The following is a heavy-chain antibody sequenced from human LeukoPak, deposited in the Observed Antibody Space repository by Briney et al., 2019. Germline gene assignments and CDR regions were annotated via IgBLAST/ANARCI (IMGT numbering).Heavy chain of an antibody. CDR3: ARAYSSSSTPYYYYYMDV. CDR2: ISSSGSSI. CDR1: GFTFSSYS. J-gene: IGHJ6*03. D-gene: IGHD6-6*01. V-gene: IGHV3-21*01. Sequence: PGGSLRLSCAASGFTFSSYSMNWVRQAPGKGLEWVSSISSSGSSIYYAASVKGRFDISRDKAKNSLYLQMNSLRAEDTAVYYCARAYSSSSTPYYYYYMDVWGKGTTVTVSS.